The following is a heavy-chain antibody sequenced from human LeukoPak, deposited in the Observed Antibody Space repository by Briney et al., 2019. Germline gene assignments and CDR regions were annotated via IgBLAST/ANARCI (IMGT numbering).Heavy chain of an antibody. CDR1: GFTFGSYA. Sequence: GGSLRLSCAASGFTFGSYAMNCVRQAPGKGLEWVSSISGSGGITYYADSVKGRFTISRDNSKNTLYMQMNSLRADDTAVYYCARDRDDYGDPEAFDMWGQGTMVTVSS. V-gene: IGHV3-23*01. D-gene: IGHD4-17*01. CDR2: ISGSGGIT. CDR3: ARDRDDYGDPEAFDM. J-gene: IGHJ3*02.